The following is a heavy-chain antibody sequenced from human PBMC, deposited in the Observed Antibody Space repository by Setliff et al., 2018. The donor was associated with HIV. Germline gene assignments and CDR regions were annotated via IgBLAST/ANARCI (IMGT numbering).Heavy chain of an antibody. Sequence: GASVKVSCKASGYTFTNYAMHWVRQAPGQRLEWMGWINAGNGDTKYSQKFQGRVTFTWDTSASTAYMELSSLRSEDTALYYCARDDVGYCSGGSCYHLFDTFDIWGQGTVVTVSS. J-gene: IGHJ3*02. CDR2: INAGNGDT. D-gene: IGHD2-15*01. CDR1: GYTFTNYA. CDR3: ARDDVGYCSGGSCYHLFDTFDI. V-gene: IGHV1-3*01.